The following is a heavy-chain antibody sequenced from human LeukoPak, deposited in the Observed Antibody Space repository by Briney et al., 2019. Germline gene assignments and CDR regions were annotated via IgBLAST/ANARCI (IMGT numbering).Heavy chain of an antibody. V-gene: IGHV1-69*01. CDR2: IIPIFGTA. D-gene: IGHD6-13*01. CDR3: ARELTGYSSSWSFDY. CDR1: GGTFSSCA. Sequence: GASVKVSCKASGGTFSSCAISWVRQAPGQGLEWMGGIIPIFGTANYAQKFQGRVTITADESTSTAYMELSSLRSEDTAVYYCARELTGYSSSWSFDYWGQGTLVTVSS. J-gene: IGHJ4*02.